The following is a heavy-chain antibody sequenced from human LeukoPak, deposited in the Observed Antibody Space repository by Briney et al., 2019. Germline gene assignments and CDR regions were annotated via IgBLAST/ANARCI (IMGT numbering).Heavy chain of an antibody. Sequence: HPGGSLRLSCAASGFTFSSYEIKWVRQAPGKGLEWVSYISSSGSTIYYANSVKGRFTISRDNAKNSLYLQMNSLRAEDTAVYYCARDRSGSGNYYNVAGFTYWGQGTLVTVSS. D-gene: IGHD3-10*01. CDR3: ARDRSGSGNYYNVAGFTY. V-gene: IGHV3-48*03. J-gene: IGHJ4*02. CDR2: ISSSGSTI. CDR1: GFTFSSYE.